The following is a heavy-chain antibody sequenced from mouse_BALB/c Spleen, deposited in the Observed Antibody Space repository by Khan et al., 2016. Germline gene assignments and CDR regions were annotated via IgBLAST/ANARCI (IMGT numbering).Heavy chain of an antibody. CDR2: ISGGSSTI. CDR3: ARLTPYAMDY. V-gene: IGHV5-17*02. D-gene: IGHD4-1*01. J-gene: IGHJ4*01. Sequence: EVELVESGGGLVQPGGSRKLSCAASGFTFSVFGIHWVRQAPEKGLEWVAYISGGSSTIYYADTVKGRFTISRDTPKNTLFLQMTSLRSEDTAVYYCARLTPYAMDYWGQGTSVTVSS. CDR1: GFTFSVFG.